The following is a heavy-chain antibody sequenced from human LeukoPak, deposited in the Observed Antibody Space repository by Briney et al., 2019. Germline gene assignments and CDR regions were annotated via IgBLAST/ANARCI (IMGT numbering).Heavy chain of an antibody. D-gene: IGHD3-3*01. CDR1: GGTFSSYA. J-gene: IGHJ5*02. CDR2: IIPIFGTA. Sequence: SVKVSCKASGGTFSSYAISLVRQAPGQGLEWMGGIIPIFGTANYAQKFQGRVTITADESTSTAYMELSSLRSEDTAVYYCASRPNFWSGYTNWFDPWGQETLVTVSS. CDR3: ASRPNFWSGYTNWFDP. V-gene: IGHV1-69*13.